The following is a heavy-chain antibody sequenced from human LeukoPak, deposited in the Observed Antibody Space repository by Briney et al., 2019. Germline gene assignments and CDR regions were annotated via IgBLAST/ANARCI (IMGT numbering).Heavy chain of an antibody. Sequence: ASVKVSCKASGYTFTSYYMHWVRQAPGQGLEWMGIINPSGGSTSYAQKFQGRVTITRDTSTSTVYMELSSLRSEDTAVYYCARARSGDYCGGDCYSDLNWFDPWGQGTLVTVSS. CDR3: ARARSGDYCGGDCYSDLNWFDP. D-gene: IGHD2-21*02. CDR1: GYTFTSYY. V-gene: IGHV1-46*01. CDR2: INPSGGST. J-gene: IGHJ5*02.